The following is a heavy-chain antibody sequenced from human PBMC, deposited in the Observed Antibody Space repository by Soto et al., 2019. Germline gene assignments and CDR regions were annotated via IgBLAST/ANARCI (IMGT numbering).Heavy chain of an antibody. CDR2: INPSGGST. Sequence: ASVKVSCKASGYTFTSYYMHWVRQAPGQGLEWMGIINPSGGSTSYAQKFQGRVTMTRDTSTSTVYMELSSLRSEDTAVYYCARGPFGVVIIAWFDPWGQGTLVTVSS. V-gene: IGHV1-46*03. D-gene: IGHD3-3*01. J-gene: IGHJ5*02. CDR3: ARGPFGVVIIAWFDP. CDR1: GYTFTSYY.